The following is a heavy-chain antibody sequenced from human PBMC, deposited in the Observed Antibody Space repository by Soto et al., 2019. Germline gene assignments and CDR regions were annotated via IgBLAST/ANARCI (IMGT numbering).Heavy chain of an antibody. V-gene: IGHV3-30*18. CDR3: AKDDYYYDSRTSYFDY. J-gene: IGHJ4*02. CDR1: GFTFSRYG. Sequence: QVQLVESGGDVVQPGRSLRLSCAASGFTFSRYGMHWVRQAPGKGLEWVAFISYDGSNTYYTDSVKGRFTISRDNYQNTVDLQMNSLRAEDTAVYFCAKDDYYYDSRTSYFDYWGQGTLVTVSS. D-gene: IGHD3-22*01. CDR2: ISYDGSNT.